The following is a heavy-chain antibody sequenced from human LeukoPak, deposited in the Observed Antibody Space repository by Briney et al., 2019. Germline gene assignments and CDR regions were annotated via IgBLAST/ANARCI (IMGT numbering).Heavy chain of an antibody. Sequence: GGSLRLSCAASGFTSSSYWMNWVRQAPGKGLEWVAIIKQDGSEEYYVDSVRGRFTISRDNAKNSLYLQMNSLRAEDTALYYCAKATLPSSGYYSTLDYWGQGTLVTVSS. CDR3: AKATLPSSGYYSTLDY. CDR2: IKQDGSEE. J-gene: IGHJ4*02. V-gene: IGHV3-7*03. CDR1: GFTSSSYW. D-gene: IGHD3-22*01.